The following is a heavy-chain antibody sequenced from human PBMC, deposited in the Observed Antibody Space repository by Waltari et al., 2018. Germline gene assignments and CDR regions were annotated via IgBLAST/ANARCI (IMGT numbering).Heavy chain of an antibody. J-gene: IGHJ4*02. Sequence: QVQLQQWGAGLLKPSETLSLTCAVYGGSFSGYYWSWIRQPPGKGLEWIGEINHSGSTNYNPSLKSRVTISVDTSKNQFSLKLSSVTAADTAVYYCARAREVAGNDYWGQGTLVTVSS. V-gene: IGHV4-34*01. CDR3: ARAREVAGNDY. CDR2: INHSGST. D-gene: IGHD6-19*01. CDR1: GGSFSGYY.